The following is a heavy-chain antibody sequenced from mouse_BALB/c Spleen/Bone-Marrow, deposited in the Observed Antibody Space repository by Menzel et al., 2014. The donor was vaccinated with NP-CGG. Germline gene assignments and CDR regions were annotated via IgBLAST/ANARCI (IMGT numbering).Heavy chain of an antibody. CDR1: GFSLTSYG. CDR2: IWSGGST. V-gene: IGHV2-2*02. J-gene: IGHJ3*01. Sequence: VQLQESGPGLVQPSQSLSITCTVSGFSLTSYGVHWVRQSPGKGLEWLGVIWSGGSTDYNAAFISRLSISKDNSKSXVFFKMSSLQANDTAIYYCARNSRGYGNSFAYWGQGTLVTVSA. CDR3: ARNSRGYGNSFAY. D-gene: IGHD2-10*02.